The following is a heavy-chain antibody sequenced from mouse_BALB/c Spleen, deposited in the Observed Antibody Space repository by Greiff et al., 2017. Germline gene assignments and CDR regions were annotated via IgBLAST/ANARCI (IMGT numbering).Heavy chain of an antibody. CDR3: ARGGSRAIDY. CDR2: IYPYNGGT. D-gene: IGHD1-1*01. Sequence: EVQLQQSGPELVKPGASVKISCKASGYTFTDYNMHWVKQSHGKSLEWIGYIYPYNGGTSYNQKFKGKATLTVDKSSSTAYMELLSLTSEDSAVYYCARGGSRAIDYWGQGTTLTVSS. CDR1: GYTFTDYN. J-gene: IGHJ2*01. V-gene: IGHV1S29*02.